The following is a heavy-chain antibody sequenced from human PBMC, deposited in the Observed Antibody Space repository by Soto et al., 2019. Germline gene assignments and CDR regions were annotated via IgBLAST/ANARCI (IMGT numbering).Heavy chain of an antibody. CDR3: ARGYSYGPNWESDALDI. Sequence: QVQLVESGGGVVQPGRSLRLSCAASGFSFSIYAMHWVRQAPGKGLEWVAVISYHGSTEYYGDSVKGRFTISRDNSKNTLYLQMYSLRPEDTATYYCARGYSYGPNWESDALDIWGQGAMVTVSS. D-gene: IGHD5-18*01. CDR1: GFSFSIYA. V-gene: IGHV3-30-3*01. CDR2: ISYHGSTE. J-gene: IGHJ3*02.